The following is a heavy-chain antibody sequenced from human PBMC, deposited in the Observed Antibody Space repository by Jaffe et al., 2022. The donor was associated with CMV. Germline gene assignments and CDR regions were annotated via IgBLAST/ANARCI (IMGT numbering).Heavy chain of an antibody. D-gene: IGHD2-15*01. CDR3: ARDPKRRYCSGGSCYSPSLFDP. CDR2: IIPIFGTA. Sequence: QVQLVQSGAEVKKPGSSVKVSCKASGGTFSSYAISWVRQAPGQGLEWMGGIIPIFGTANYAQKFQGRVTITADESTSTAYMELSSLRSEDTAVYYCARDPKRRYCSGGSCYSPSLFDPWGQGTLVTVSS. J-gene: IGHJ5*02. CDR1: GGTFSSYA. V-gene: IGHV1-69*01.